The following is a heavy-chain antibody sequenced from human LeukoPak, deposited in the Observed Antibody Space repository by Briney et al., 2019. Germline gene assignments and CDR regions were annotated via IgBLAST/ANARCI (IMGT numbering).Heavy chain of an antibody. CDR2: INPHSGGT. V-gene: IGHV1-2*06. Sequence: ASXXVSCKASGYTFTSYYMHWVRQAPGQGLEWMGRINPHSGGTNFSQNFQGRLTITTDTSISTAYMELIRLRSDDTAVYYCARVAGYCSSTSAAGGSCYSPDYWGQGTLVTVSS. CDR3: ARVAGYCSSTSAAGGSCYSPDY. J-gene: IGHJ4*02. D-gene: IGHD2-2*01. CDR1: GYTFTSYY.